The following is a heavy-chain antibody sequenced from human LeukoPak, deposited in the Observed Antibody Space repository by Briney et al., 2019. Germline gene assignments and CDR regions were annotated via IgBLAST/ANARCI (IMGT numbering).Heavy chain of an antibody. Sequence: SETLSLTCTVSGGSISSSSYYWSWIRQPPGKGLEWIGSIYYSGSTYYNPSLKSRVTISVDTSKNQFSLKLSSVTAADTAVYYCARGLLTMVRGAYYFDYWGQGTLVTVSS. V-gene: IGHV4-39*07. CDR1: GGSISSSSYY. D-gene: IGHD3-10*01. CDR3: ARGLLTMVRGAYYFDY. CDR2: IYYSGST. J-gene: IGHJ4*02.